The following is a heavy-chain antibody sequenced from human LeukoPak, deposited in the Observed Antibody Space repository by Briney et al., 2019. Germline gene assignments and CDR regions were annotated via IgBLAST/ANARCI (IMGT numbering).Heavy chain of an antibody. V-gene: IGHV1-18*01. Sequence: ASVKVSCKASGYTFTSYDISWVRQAPGQGLEWMGWISAYNGNTNYAQKLQGRVTMTTDTSTSTAYMELRSLRSDDTAVYYCAGDGRRDIVVVPAALWGQGTLVTVSS. J-gene: IGHJ4*02. CDR3: AGDGRRDIVVVPAAL. D-gene: IGHD2-2*01. CDR1: GYTFTSYD. CDR2: ISAYNGNT.